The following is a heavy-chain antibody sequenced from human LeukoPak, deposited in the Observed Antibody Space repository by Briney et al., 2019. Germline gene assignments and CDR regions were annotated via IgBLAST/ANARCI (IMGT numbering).Heavy chain of an antibody. CDR2: LNPHSGGT. CDR1: GYTFTASY. CDR3: ARGSVGIAAGSSYYYYYGMGV. J-gene: IGHJ6*02. D-gene: IGHD6-13*01. Sequence: ASVKVSCKASGYTFTASYIHWVRQAPGQGLEWMGWLNPHSGGTSYTQKFQGRVTVTRDTSISTAYMELSSLRSDDTAVYYCARGSVGIAAGSSYYYYYGMGVWGHGTTVTVSS. V-gene: IGHV1-2*02.